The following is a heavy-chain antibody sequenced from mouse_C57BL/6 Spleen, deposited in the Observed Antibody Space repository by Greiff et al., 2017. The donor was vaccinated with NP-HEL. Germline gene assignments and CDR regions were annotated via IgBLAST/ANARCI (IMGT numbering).Heavy chain of an antibody. V-gene: IGHV1-50*01. J-gene: IGHJ1*03. Sequence: QVQLQQPGAELVKPGASVKLSCKASGYTFTSYWMQWVKQRPGQGLEWIGEIDPSDSYTNYNQKFKGKATLTVDTSSSTAYMQLSSLTSEDSAVYYCARRGQAATGYLDVWGTGTTVTVSS. CDR3: ARRGQAATGYLDV. CDR2: IDPSDSYT. CDR1: GYTFTSYW. D-gene: IGHD6-1*01.